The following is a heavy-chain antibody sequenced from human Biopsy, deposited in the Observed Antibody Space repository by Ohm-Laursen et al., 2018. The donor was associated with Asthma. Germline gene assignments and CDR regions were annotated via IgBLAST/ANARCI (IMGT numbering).Heavy chain of an antibody. D-gene: IGHD3-22*01. CDR2: ISWNSATI. CDR3: AKVRSDWVITESFDY. CDR1: GFKFDEYT. V-gene: IGHV3-9*01. J-gene: IGHJ4*02. Sequence: SLRLSCTASGFKFDEYTMHWVRQAPGKGLEWVSGISWNSATIGYADSVEGRFTTSRDNAKNSVFLHMDSLRPEDTAFYYCAKVRSDWVITESFDYWGQGVLVTVSS.